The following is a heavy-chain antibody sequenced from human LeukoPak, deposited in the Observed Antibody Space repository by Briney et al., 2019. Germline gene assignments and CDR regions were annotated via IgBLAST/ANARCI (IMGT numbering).Heavy chain of an antibody. V-gene: IGHV3-74*01. CDR1: GFTFSSHW. CDR2: VNGPGDWT. J-gene: IGHJ4*02. D-gene: IGHD2-2*01. CDR3: AKHPSKYCSSTSCYFYY. Sequence: GGSLRLSCAASGFTFSSHWMHWVRQAPGEGLVWVSRVNGPGDWTHYADSVRGRFIISRDNAENTISLQMNNLRAEDTAVYFCAKHPSKYCSSTSCYFYYWGQGTLVTVSS.